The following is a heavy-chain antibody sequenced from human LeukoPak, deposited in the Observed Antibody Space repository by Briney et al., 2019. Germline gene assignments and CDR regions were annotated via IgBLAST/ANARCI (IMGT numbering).Heavy chain of an antibody. D-gene: IGHD3-22*01. V-gene: IGHV3-30-3*01. J-gene: IGHJ4*02. Sequence: PGGSLRLSCATSGFTFSRYAMHWVRQAPGKGLEWVALISYDANIGSNKYYADSVKGRFTISRDNSKNTLYLQMNSLRAEDTAVYYCASVAYDSSVEGHGYTAPLDYWGQGTLVTVSS. CDR2: ISYDANIGSNK. CDR1: GFTFSRYA. CDR3: ASVAYDSSVEGHGYTAPLDY.